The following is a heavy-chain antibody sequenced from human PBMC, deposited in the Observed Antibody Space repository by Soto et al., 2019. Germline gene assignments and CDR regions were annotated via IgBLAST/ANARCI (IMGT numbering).Heavy chain of an antibody. CDR1: GGTFSSYA. CDR3: ARGVDIVASAGYYGMDV. J-gene: IGHJ6*02. D-gene: IGHD5-12*01. V-gene: IGHV1-69*13. Sequence: SVKVSCKASGGTFSSYAISWVRQAPGQGLEWMGGIIPIFGTANYAQKFQGRVTITADESTSTAYMELSSLRSEDTAVYYCARGVDIVASAGYYGMDVWGQGTTVTVSS. CDR2: IIPIFGTA.